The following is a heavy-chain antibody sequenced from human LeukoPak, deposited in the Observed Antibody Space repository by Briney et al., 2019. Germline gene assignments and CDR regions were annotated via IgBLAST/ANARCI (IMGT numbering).Heavy chain of an antibody. CDR2: INPNSGGT. Sequence: ASVKVSCKASGCTFTGYYMHWVRQAPGQGLEWMGRINPNSGGTNYAQKFQGRVIMTRDTSISTAYMELSRLRSDDTAVYYCASSMVRGVIAYWGQGTLVTVSS. J-gene: IGHJ4*02. D-gene: IGHD3-10*01. CDR1: GCTFTGYY. CDR3: ASSMVRGVIAY. V-gene: IGHV1-2*06.